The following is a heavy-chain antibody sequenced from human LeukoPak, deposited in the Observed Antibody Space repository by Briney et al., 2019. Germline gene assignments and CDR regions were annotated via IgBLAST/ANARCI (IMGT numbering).Heavy chain of an antibody. CDR2: INPNSGGT. CDR1: GYTFTGYY. D-gene: IGHD3-9*01. Sequence: ASVRVSCKASGYTFTGYYMHWVRQAPGQGLEWMGWINPNSGGTNYAQKFQGRVTMTRDTSISTAYMELSRLRSADTAVYYCARSVRTYYDILTDPYYFDYWGQGTLVTVSS. CDR3: ARSVRTYYDILTDPYYFDY. J-gene: IGHJ4*02. V-gene: IGHV1-2*02.